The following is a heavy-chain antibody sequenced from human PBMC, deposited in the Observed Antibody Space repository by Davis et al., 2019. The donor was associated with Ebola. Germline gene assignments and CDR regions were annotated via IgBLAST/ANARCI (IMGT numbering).Heavy chain of an antibody. Sequence: GESLKISCAASGFTFSSYGMHWVRQAPGKGLEWVAVISYDGSNKYYADSVKGRFTISRDNSKNTLYLQMNSLRAEDTAVYYCVKGSITMTVVVYFDLWGQGTLVTVSS. CDR1: GFTFSSYG. J-gene: IGHJ4*02. D-gene: IGHD3-22*01. V-gene: IGHV3-30*18. CDR2: ISYDGSNK. CDR3: VKGSITMTVVVYFDL.